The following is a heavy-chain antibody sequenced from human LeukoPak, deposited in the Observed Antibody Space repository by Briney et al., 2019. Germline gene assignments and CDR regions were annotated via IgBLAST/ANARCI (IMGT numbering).Heavy chain of an antibody. CDR3: AKDSSPVYYYYGMDV. CDR2: ISGSGGST. V-gene: IGHV3-23*01. Sequence: GGSLRLSCAASGFTFSSYAMSWVRQAPGKGLEWVSAISGSGGSTYYADSVKGRFTISGDNSKNTLYLQMNSLRAEDTAVYYCAKDSSPVYYYYGMDVWGQGTTVTVSS. CDR1: GFTFSSYA. J-gene: IGHJ6*02. D-gene: IGHD6-13*01.